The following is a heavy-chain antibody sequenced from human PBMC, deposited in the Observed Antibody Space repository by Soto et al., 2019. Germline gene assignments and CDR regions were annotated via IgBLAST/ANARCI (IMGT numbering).Heavy chain of an antibody. J-gene: IGHJ3*02. V-gene: IGHV1-69*01. Sequence: QVQLVQSGAEVKKPGSSVKVSCKASGGTFSSYAISWVRQAPGQGLEWMGEIIPIFGTANYAQKFQVRVTITAEEPTSTAYMELGSLRCEDTAVYYCAGESDSGSYYYDFDIWGQGTMVTVSS. CDR1: GGTFSSYA. CDR2: IIPIFGTA. CDR3: AGESDSGSYYYDFDI. D-gene: IGHD1-26*01.